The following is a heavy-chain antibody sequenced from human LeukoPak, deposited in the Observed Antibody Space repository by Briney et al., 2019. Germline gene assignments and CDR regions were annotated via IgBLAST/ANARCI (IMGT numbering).Heavy chain of an antibody. CDR3: ARELIAVAGTGYFDY. CDR1: GYSISSGYY. D-gene: IGHD6-19*01. CDR2: IYHSGST. V-gene: IGHV4-38-2*02. Sequence: TSETLSLTCAVSGYSISSGYYWGWIRQPPGKGLEWIGSIYHSGSTYYNPSLKSRVTISVGTSKNQFSLKLSSVTAADTAVYYCARELIAVAGTGYFDYWGQGTLVTVSS. J-gene: IGHJ4*02.